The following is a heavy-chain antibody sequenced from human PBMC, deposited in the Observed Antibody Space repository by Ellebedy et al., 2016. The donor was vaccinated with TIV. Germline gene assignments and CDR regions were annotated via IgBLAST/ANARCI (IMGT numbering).Heavy chain of an antibody. CDR3: GRELGMGRGAMDV. CDR1: GYTFTSYG. V-gene: IGHV1-18*04. D-gene: IGHD7-27*01. J-gene: IGHJ6*02. CDR2: ISAYNGNT. Sequence: AASVKVSCKASGYTFTSYGISWVQQAPGQGLEWMGWISAYNGNTNYAQKFQGRASMTTDASTNTVHLELMSLNFDDTAVYYCGRELGMGRGAMDVWGQGTTVTVSS.